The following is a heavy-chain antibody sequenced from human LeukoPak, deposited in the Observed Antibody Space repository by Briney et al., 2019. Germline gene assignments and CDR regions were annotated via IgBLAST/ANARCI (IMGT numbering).Heavy chain of an antibody. CDR3: ARGIGDSSSWYNY. J-gene: IGHJ4*02. CDR2: INPSGGST. V-gene: IGHV1-46*01. D-gene: IGHD6-13*01. CDR1: GYTFTSYY. Sequence: ASVKVSCKPSGYTFTSYYMHWVRQAPGQGLEWMGIINPSGGSTSYAQKFQGRATMTRDMSTSRVYMELSSLRSEDTAVCYCARGIGDSSSWYNYWGQGTLVTVSS.